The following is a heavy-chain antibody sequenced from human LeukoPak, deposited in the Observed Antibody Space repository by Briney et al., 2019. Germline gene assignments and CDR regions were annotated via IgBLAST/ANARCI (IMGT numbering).Heavy chain of an antibody. Sequence: PSETLSLTCTVSGGSISSSSYYWSWIRQPPGKGLEWIGYIYYSGSTNYNPSLKSRVTISVDTSKNQFSLKLSSVTAADTAVYYCARLPTKHLVDPWGQGTLVTVSS. CDR3: ARLPTKHLVDP. CDR2: IYYSGST. D-gene: IGHD1-1*01. J-gene: IGHJ5*02. V-gene: IGHV4-61*05. CDR1: GGSISSSSYY.